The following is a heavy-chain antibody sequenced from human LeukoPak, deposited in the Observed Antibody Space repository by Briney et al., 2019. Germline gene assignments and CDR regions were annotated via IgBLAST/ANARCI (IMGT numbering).Heavy chain of an antibody. J-gene: IGHJ4*02. D-gene: IGHD3-22*01. CDR3: AKEIGRPYYYDSSGYKGPFDY. Sequence: PGGSLRLSCAASGFTFSSYAMSWVRQAPGKGLGWVSAISGSGGSTYYADSVKGRFTISRDNSKNTLYLQMNSLRAEDTAVYYCAKEIGRPYYYDSSGYKGPFDYWGQGTLVTVSS. CDR2: ISGSGGST. V-gene: IGHV3-23*01. CDR1: GFTFSSYA.